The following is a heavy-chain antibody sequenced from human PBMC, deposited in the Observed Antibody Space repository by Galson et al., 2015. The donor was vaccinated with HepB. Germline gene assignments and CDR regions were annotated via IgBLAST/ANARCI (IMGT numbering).Heavy chain of an antibody. CDR2: ISGYNSNT. CDR1: GYIFISYG. V-gene: IGHV1-18*01. J-gene: IGHJ5*02. CDR3: ARSVVDATSDWFDP. Sequence: SVKVSCKASGYIFISYGISWVRQAPGQGLEWMGWISGYNSNTKYAQKFQDRVTMTTDTSTSTAYMELRSLRSDDTAVYYCARSVVDATSDWFDPWGQGTLVTVSS. D-gene: IGHD2-2*01.